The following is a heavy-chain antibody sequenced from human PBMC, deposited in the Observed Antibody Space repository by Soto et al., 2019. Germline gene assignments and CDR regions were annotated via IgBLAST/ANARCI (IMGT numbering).Heavy chain of an antibody. D-gene: IGHD3-16*01. Sequence: QVHLVQSGAEVKKPGSSVKVSCRVSGGSFRDYAISWVRQAPGQGPEWMGGIMAVFGTATYAQRFQGRVTTSADESTSTAYMDLSSLTSGDAAVYYCATSRGFYAAMDVWGQGTTVSVSS. V-gene: IGHV1-69*01. CDR2: IMAVFGTA. CDR3: ATSRGFYAAMDV. CDR1: GGSFRDYA. J-gene: IGHJ6*02.